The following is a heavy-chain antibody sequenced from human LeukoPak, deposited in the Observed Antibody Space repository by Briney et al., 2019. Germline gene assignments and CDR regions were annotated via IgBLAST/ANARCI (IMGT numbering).Heavy chain of an antibody. CDR2: IIPILGIA. V-gene: IGHV1-69*04. CDR1: GGTFSSYA. D-gene: IGHD6-13*01. Sequence: GASVKVSCKASGGTFSSYAISWVRQAPGQGLEWMGRIIPILGIANYAQKFQGRVTITADKSTSTAYMELRSLRSDDTAVYYCARVPGEQQLVPDYWGQGTLVTVSS. CDR3: ARVPGEQQLVPDY. J-gene: IGHJ4*02.